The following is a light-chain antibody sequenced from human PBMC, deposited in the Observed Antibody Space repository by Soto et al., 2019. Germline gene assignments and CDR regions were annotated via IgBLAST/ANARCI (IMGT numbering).Light chain of an antibody. CDR1: SSDVGGYNY. V-gene: IGLV2-14*01. Sequence: QSALTQPASVSGSPGQSITISCTGTSSDVGGYNYVSWYQQHPGKAPKLVIYDVSNRPSGVSSRFSGSKSGNTASLTISGLQAEDEADYYCSSYTSSSTGVFGGGTQLTVL. CDR3: SSYTSSSTGV. J-gene: IGLJ3*02. CDR2: DVS.